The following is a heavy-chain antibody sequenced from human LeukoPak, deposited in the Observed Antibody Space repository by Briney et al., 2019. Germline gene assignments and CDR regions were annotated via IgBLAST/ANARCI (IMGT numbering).Heavy chain of an antibody. CDR3: ARASWGDYDILTGYYSDYYFDY. V-gene: IGHV4-4*07. J-gene: IGHJ4*02. CDR1: GGSISSYY. D-gene: IGHD3-9*01. CDR2: IYTSGST. Sequence: PSETLSLTCTVSGGSISSYYWSWIRQPAGKGLEWIGRIYTSGSTNYNPSLKSRVTMSVDTSKNQFSLKLSSVTAADTAMYYCARASWGDYDILTGYYSDYYFDYWGQGTLVTVSS.